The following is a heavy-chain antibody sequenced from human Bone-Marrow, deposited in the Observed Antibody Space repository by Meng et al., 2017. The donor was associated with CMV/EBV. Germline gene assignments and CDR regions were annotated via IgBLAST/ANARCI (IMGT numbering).Heavy chain of an antibody. Sequence: EVQLLESGGGLVQPGGSLRLSCATSGFTFSNYAINWVRQAPGRGLEWVSAISGSGDTTLYADSVKGRFTLSRDNSKNTLYLQMNSLRAEDTAAYYCARWVSYFDYWGQGTLVTVSS. CDR1: GFTFSNYA. D-gene: IGHD5-24*01. CDR3: ARWVSYFDY. CDR2: ISGSGDTT. V-gene: IGHV3-23*01. J-gene: IGHJ4*02.